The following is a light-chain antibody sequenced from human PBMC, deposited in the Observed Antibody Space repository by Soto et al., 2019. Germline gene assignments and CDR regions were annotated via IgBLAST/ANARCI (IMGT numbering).Light chain of an antibody. J-gene: IGKJ1*01. V-gene: IGKV3-15*01. CDR2: GAS. CDR1: QTINNN. Sequence: DIVMTQSPATLSMSPGERATPSSRASQTINNNLAWNQQRPGQAPRLLIYGASTRATGIPDRFSGSGSGTEFTLTISSLQSEDFAVYYCQQYDKWPWTFGQGTKVEIK. CDR3: QQYDKWPWT.